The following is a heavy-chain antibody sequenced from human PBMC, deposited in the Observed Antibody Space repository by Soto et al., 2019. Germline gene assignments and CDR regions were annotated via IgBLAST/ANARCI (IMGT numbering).Heavy chain of an antibody. CDR1: GLTLRTNL. CDR2: IQTDGSEE. V-gene: IGHV3-7*01. D-gene: IGHD3-16*02. CDR3: ATYRDSSSEAYRFRH. Sequence: PGRSLRLSCRTSGLTLRTNLMSWVRQAPGKRLEWVANIQTDGSEEYYADSVECRFTSSRDNSRNSLNRQMNSLRADDTATDSCATYRDSSSEAYRFRHWRQRTLVTV. J-gene: IGHJ4*02.